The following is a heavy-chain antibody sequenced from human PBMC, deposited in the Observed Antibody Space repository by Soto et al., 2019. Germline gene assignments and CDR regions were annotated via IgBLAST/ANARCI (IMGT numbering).Heavy chain of an antibody. D-gene: IGHD1-1*01. V-gene: IGHV4-34*01. Sequence: QVQLQQWGAGLLKPSETLSLTCAVFGGSVNSGNYYWSWIRQPPGKGLEWIGEKSHSGGTHFNPSPKSRVTISVDTSKSLFPLKMSSVTAADTALYYCARVERGTATTVVDAFDIWGPGTMVTVSS. CDR1: GGSVNSGNYY. J-gene: IGHJ3*02. CDR3: ARVERGTATTVVDAFDI. CDR2: KSHSGGT.